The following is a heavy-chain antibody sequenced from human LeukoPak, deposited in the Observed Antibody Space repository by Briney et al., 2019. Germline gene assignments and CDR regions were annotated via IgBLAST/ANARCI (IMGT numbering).Heavy chain of an antibody. CDR1: GLTFSGYD. Sequence: GGSLRLSCAASGLTFSGYDMHWVRQAPGKGPEWVAVMSYGGQNERYADSVKGRFTVSRDNSKNTLFLQMTSLRAEDTAVYYCATAKYQITISGAPPDYWGQGTLVTVSS. CDR3: ATAKYQITISGAPPDY. CDR2: MSYGGQNE. J-gene: IGHJ4*02. V-gene: IGHV3-30*03. D-gene: IGHD3-3*01.